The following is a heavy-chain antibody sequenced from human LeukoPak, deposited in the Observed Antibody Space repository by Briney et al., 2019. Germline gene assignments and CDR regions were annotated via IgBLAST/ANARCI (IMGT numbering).Heavy chain of an antibody. J-gene: IGHJ4*02. CDR3: ARALYHTFDY. CDR2: ISANNNNT. V-gene: IGHV1-18*01. CDR1: GYSFTTYG. D-gene: IGHD2-2*01. Sequence: ASVKVSCKASGYSFTTYGISWVRQAPGQGLEWMGWISANNNNTDNVQKLQGRVTMTTDTSTSTAYMELRSLRADDTAVYYCARALYHTFDYWGQGTLVTVSS.